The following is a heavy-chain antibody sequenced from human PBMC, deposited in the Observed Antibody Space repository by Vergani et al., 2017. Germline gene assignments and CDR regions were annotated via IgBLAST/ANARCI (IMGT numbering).Heavy chain of an antibody. CDR2: IIPILGIA. J-gene: IGHJ4*02. CDR3: ARVSYGGNSEDY. D-gene: IGHD4-23*01. Sequence: QVQLVQSGAEVKKPGSSVKVSCKASGGTFSSYTISWVRQAPGQGLEWMGRIIPILGIANYAQKFQGRVTITADESTSTAYMELSSLRSDDTAVYYCARVSYGGNSEDYWGQGTLVTVSS. V-gene: IGHV1-69*09. CDR1: GGTFSSYT.